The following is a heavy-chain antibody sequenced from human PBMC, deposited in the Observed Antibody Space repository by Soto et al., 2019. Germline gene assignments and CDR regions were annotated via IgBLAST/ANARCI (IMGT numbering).Heavy chain of an antibody. D-gene: IGHD3-3*01. CDR3: ARGGGVGVAGSAAFDM. Sequence: QLHLVQSGAVVKKPGASVTVSCSASGYPVTAYYMHWVRQAPGRGLEWMGGINPATGAAKYTQTCQGRVTMTSDTSPSTVFMELSGLTSGDPAVFYCARGGGVGVAGSAAFDMWGQGTLVTVSS. CDR2: INPATGAA. V-gene: IGHV1-2*02. CDR1: GYPVTAYY. J-gene: IGHJ3*02.